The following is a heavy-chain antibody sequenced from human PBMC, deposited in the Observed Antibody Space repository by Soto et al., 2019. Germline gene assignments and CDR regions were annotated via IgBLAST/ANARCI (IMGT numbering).Heavy chain of an antibody. Sequence: PGGSLRLSXAASGFSFISYAMSWVRRAPGKGLEWVSTISGGDGKTFYADSVKGRFSISRDNSKNMLYLQMNNLRGDDTAVYYCVRSSYLDYWGQGTRVTVSS. CDR3: VRSSYLDY. CDR2: ISGGDGKT. J-gene: IGHJ4*02. CDR1: GFSFISYA. V-gene: IGHV3-23*01.